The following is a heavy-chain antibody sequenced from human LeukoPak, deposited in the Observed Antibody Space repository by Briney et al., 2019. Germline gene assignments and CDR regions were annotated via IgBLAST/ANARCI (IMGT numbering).Heavy chain of an antibody. V-gene: IGHV4-59*01. D-gene: IGHD3-22*01. CDR3: ARVGSSGYYIDY. Sequence: PSETLSLTCAVYGTSFSGYYWSWIRQPPGKGLEWIGYIYYSGSTNYNPSLKSRVTISVDTSKNQFSLKLSSVTAADTAVYYCARVGSSGYYIDYWGQGTLVTVSS. CDR2: IYYSGST. CDR1: GTSFSGYY. J-gene: IGHJ4*02.